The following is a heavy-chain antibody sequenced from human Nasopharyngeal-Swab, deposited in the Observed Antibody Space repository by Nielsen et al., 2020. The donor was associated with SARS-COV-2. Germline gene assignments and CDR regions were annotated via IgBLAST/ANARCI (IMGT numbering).Heavy chain of an antibody. CDR2: ISSSSSTI. D-gene: IGHD1/OR15-1a*01. Sequence: VRQAPGKGLEWVSYISSSSSTIYYADSVKGRFTISRGNAKNSLYLQMNSLRAEDTAVYYCARGGRWWATTSRANNWFDPWGQGTLVTVSS. V-gene: IGHV3-48*04. CDR3: ARGGRWWATTSRANNWFDP. J-gene: IGHJ5*02.